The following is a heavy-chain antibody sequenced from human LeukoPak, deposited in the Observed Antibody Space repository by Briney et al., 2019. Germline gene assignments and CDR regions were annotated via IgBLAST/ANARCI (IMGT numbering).Heavy chain of an antibody. CDR2: ISGSGGST. CDR1: GFTFSSYA. Sequence: GGSLRLSCAASGFTFSSYAMSWVRQAPGKGLEWVSAISGSGGSTYYADSVKGRFTISRDNSKNTLYLQMNSLRAEDTAVYYCARGREYTSGYRVTELGSGYSDYWGQGTLVTVSS. D-gene: IGHD5-18*01. V-gene: IGHV3-23*01. CDR3: ARGREYTSGYRVTELGSGYSDY. J-gene: IGHJ4*02.